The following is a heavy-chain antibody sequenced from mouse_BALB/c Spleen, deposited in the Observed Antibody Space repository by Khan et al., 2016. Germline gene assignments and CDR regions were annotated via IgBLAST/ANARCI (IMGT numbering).Heavy chain of an antibody. CDR2: INTYTGEP. D-gene: IGHD1-1*01. Sequence: QTQLVQSGPELKKPGETVRISCKASGYTFTNYGMNWVKQAPGKGLKWMGWINTYTGEPTYADDFKGRFAFSLETSASTAYLQINNLKNEDTATYFCARPDYGSSRGFASWGQGTLVTVSA. V-gene: IGHV9-3-1*01. CDR3: ARPDYGSSRGFAS. CDR1: GYTFTNYG. J-gene: IGHJ3*01.